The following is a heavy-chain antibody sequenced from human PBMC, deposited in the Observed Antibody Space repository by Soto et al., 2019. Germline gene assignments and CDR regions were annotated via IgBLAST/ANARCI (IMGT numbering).Heavy chain of an antibody. CDR3: ARLAMATRRGYYGMDV. V-gene: IGHV5-10-1*01. CDR2: IDPSDSYT. Sequence: PGESLKISCKGSGYSFTTYWITWVRQMPGKGLEWMGRIDPSDSYTNYSPSFQGLVTISADKSISTAYLQWSSLKASDTAMYYCARLAMATRRGYYGMDVWGQGTTVTVSS. J-gene: IGHJ6*02. CDR1: GYSFTTYW. D-gene: IGHD5-12*01.